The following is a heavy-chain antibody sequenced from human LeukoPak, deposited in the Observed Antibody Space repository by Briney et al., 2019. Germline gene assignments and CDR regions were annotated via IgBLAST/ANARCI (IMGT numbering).Heavy chain of an antibody. Sequence: SETLSLTCNVSGGSINSPTYYWGWIRQAPGKGLEWLGSIDYSGSTYDSPPLQNRVSMSIVTARNQFSLKLTSVAAADTAVYFCARHDCSSTICRCFDYWGQGTLVTVSS. CDR1: GGSINSPTYY. J-gene: IGHJ4*02. D-gene: IGHD2-2*01. CDR3: ARHDCSSTICRCFDY. V-gene: IGHV4-39*01. CDR2: IDYSGST.